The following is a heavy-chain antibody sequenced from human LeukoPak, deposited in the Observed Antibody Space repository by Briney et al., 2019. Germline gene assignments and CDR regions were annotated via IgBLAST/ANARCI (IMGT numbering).Heavy chain of an antibody. CDR1: GDSIGSYY. CDR2: IYYSGST. J-gene: IGHJ6*02. V-gene: IGHV4-59*01. Sequence: SETLSLTCTVSGDSIGSYYWSWVRQPPGKGLEWIGYIYYSGSTNYNPPLKSRVTTSVDTSKNQVSLNLSSVTAADTAVYYCARDRSGMDVWGQGTTVTVSS. CDR3: ARDRSGMDV.